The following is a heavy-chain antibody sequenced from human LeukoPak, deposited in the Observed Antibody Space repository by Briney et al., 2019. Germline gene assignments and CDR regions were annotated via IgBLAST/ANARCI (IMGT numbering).Heavy chain of an antibody. CDR3: GRGSGVADY. CDR2: INSHGSSI. J-gene: IGHJ4*02. Sequence: GGSLRLSCVASGFTFSRYWMHCVRQAPVKGLVWVSRINSHGSSITYADSVQGRFTISRDNAKNTLYLQMTSMRVEDTAAYSCGRGSGVADYCGTGALVTVSS. CDR1: GFTFSRYW. V-gene: IGHV3-74*03. D-gene: IGHD7-27*01.